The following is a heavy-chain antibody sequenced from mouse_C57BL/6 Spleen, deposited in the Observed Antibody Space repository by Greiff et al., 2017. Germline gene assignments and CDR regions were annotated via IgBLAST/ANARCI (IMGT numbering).Heavy chain of an antibody. D-gene: IGHD2-4*01. Sequence: VKLMESGAELVRPGASVTLSCKASGYTFTDYEMHWVKQTPVHGLEWIGAIDPETGGTAYNQKFKGKAILTADKSSSTAYMELRSLTSEDSAVYYCTRKALYYDYDYWYFDVWGTGTTVTVSS. V-gene: IGHV1-15*01. CDR1: GYTFTDYE. CDR2: IDPETGGT. CDR3: TRKALYYDYDYWYFDV. J-gene: IGHJ1*03.